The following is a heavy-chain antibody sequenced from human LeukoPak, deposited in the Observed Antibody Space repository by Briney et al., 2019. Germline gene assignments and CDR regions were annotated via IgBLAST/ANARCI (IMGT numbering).Heavy chain of an antibody. CDR1: GYTLTELS. CDR3: ARRSSPWLLLPYY. V-gene: IGHV1-24*01. J-gene: IGHJ4*02. CDR2: FDPEDGET. D-gene: IGHD3-22*01. Sequence: GASVKVSCKVSGYTLTELSMHWVRQAPGKGLEWMGGFDPEDGETIYAQKFQGRVTMTRDTSISTAYMELSRLRSDDTAVYYCARRSSPWLLLPYYWGQGTLVTVSS.